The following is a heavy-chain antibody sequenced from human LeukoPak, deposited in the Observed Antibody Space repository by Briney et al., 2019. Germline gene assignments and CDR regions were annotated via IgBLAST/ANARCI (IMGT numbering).Heavy chain of an antibody. V-gene: IGHV3-7*01. CDR3: ARELSGDVIDS. J-gene: IGHJ5*01. D-gene: IGHD5-24*01. Sequence: PGGSLRLSCVGSGFTFRKHWMTWVRQAPRKGLEWVANIKEEGSEENYVDSVKGRFTIYRDNAKKSVYLRMNSLRAEDTAVYYCARELSGDVIDSWGQGTLVTVSS. CDR1: GFTFRKHW. CDR2: IKEEGSEE.